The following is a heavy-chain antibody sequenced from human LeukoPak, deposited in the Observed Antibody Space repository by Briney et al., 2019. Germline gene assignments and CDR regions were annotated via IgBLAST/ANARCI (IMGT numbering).Heavy chain of an antibody. CDR2: ISAYNDKT. J-gene: IGHJ6*02. D-gene: IGHD3-10*01. CDR3: ARDAGSMVRAVIDHIRFFARYGMDV. CDR1: GHTFTSYG. Sequence: SVKVSCQAYGHTFTSYGISWVRQATGQRLEWLGWISAYNDKTNYAQKLQGRITMTTDTSTITASMELRSLRSDDTAVYYCARDAGSMVRAVIDHIRFFARYGMDVWGQGTSVTVSS. V-gene: IGHV1-18*01.